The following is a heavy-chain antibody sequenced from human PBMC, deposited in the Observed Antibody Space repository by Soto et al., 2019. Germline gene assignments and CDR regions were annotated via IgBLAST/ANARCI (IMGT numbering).Heavy chain of an antibody. CDR3: ARGFYDYVWGSYRNNWFDP. D-gene: IGHD3-16*02. J-gene: IGHJ5*02. CDR1: GYTFTGYY. CDR2: INPNSGST. Sequence: ASVKVSCKASGYTFTGYYMHWVRQAPGQGLEWMGWINPNSGSTNYAQKLQGWVTMTRDTSISTAYMELSRLRSDDTAVYYCARGFYDYVWGSYRNNWFDPWGQGTLVTVSS. V-gene: IGHV1-2*04.